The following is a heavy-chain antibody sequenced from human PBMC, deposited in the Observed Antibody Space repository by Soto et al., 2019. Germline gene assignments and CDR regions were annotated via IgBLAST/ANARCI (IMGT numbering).Heavy chain of an antibody. V-gene: IGHV1-46*03. CDR3: ARDGTRLGGHYYYYYMDV. CDR1: GGTFSSYA. CDR2: INPSFGST. Sequence: ASVKVSCKASGGTFSSYAISWVRQAPGQGLEWMGGINPSFGSTTYAQKFQGRVTMTRDTSTSTAYMELSSLRSEDTAVYYCARDGTRLGGHYYYYYMDVWGKGTTVTVSS. J-gene: IGHJ6*03. D-gene: IGHD6-19*01.